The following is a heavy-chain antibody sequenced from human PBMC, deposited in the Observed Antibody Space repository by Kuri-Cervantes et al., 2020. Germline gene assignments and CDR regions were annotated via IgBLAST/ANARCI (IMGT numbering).Heavy chain of an antibody. V-gene: IGHV4-39*01. D-gene: IGHD2-2*01. CDR1: GGYISSSSYY. Sequence: ESLKISCTVSGGYISSSSYYWGWLRQPPGKGLEWIGSIYYSGSTYYKPSHKSRVTISVDTSKNQFSLKLSSVTAADTAVYDCASHIIVVVPAAQDGWFDPWGQGTLVTVSS. CDR2: IYYSGST. CDR3: ASHIIVVVPAAQDGWFDP. J-gene: IGHJ5*02.